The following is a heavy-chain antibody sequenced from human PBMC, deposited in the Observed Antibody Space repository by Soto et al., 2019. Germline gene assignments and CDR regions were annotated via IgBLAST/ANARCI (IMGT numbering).Heavy chain of an antibody. CDR1: GGTFSSYA. Sequence: QVQLVQSGAEVKKPGSSVKVSCKAPGGTFSSYAISWVRQAPGQGLEWMGGIIPIFGTAKYAQKFPGRVTITADESTSRGYMELSSLRSEDTAVYYCARSQRGSSSLDIYYYYYYGMDVWGQGTTVTVSS. D-gene: IGHD2-15*01. CDR3: ARSQRGSSSLDIYYYYYYGMDV. V-gene: IGHV1-69*01. J-gene: IGHJ6*02. CDR2: IIPIFGTA.